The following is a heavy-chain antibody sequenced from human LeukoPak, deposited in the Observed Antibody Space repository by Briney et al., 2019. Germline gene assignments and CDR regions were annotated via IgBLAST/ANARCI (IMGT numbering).Heavy chain of an antibody. CDR1: GGSISSGGYY. J-gene: IGHJ4*02. Sequence: SETLSLTCTVSGGSISSGGYYWSWIRQHLGKGLEWIGYIYYSGSTYYNPSLKSRVTISVDTSKNQFSLKLSSVTAADTAVYYCARGGLGSRLYWGQGTLVTVSS. CDR2: IYYSGST. CDR3: ARGGLGSRLY. D-gene: IGHD3-10*01. V-gene: IGHV4-31*03.